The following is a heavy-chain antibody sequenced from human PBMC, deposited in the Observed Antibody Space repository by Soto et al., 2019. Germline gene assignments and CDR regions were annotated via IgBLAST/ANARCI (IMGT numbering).Heavy chain of an antibody. CDR1: GYTLTNYY. Sequence: ASVKVSSNASGYTLTNYYMHWARQAPGPGLDWMGIISPSLSSAAYAQKCQGRVAMTRDTSPSTVYMELSSLRSDDTAVYYCARASGGYCSGGRCYFDLWGQGAQVTVSS. CDR2: ISPSLSSA. J-gene: IGHJ4*02. CDR3: ARASGGYCSGGRCYFDL. V-gene: IGHV1-46*01. D-gene: IGHD2-15*01.